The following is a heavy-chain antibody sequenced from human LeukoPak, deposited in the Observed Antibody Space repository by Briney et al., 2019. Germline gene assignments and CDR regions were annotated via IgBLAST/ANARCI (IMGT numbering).Heavy chain of an antibody. CDR2: IKSKTDGGTT. CDR1: GFTFSNAY. D-gene: IGHD3-22*01. Sequence: GGSLRLSCAASGFTFSNAYMNWVRQAPGKGLEWVGRIKSKTDGGTTDYAAPVKGRFTISRDDSKNTLYLQMNSLKTEDTAVYYCTTRNYYDSSGYVFDYWGQGTLVTVSS. V-gene: IGHV3-15*01. J-gene: IGHJ4*02. CDR3: TTRNYYDSSGYVFDY.